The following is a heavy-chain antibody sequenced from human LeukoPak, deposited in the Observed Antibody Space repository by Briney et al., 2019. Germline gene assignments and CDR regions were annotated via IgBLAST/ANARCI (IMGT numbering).Heavy chain of an antibody. J-gene: IGHJ4*02. Sequence: PGGSLRLSCAASGFTFSSYEMNWVRQAPGKGLEWVSYISSSGSTIYYADSVKGRFTISRDNAKNSLYLQMNSLRAEDTAAYCCARVGEKAFHLWPEIDYWGQGTLVTVSS. D-gene: IGHD5-24*01. V-gene: IGHV3-48*03. CDR1: GFTFSSYE. CDR3: ARVGEKAFHLWPEIDY. CDR2: ISSSGSTI.